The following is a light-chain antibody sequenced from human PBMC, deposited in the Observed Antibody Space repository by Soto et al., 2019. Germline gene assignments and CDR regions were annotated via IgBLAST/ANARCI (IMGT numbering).Light chain of an antibody. CDR3: SSYAGSNNYV. CDR2: EVS. Sequence: QSALTQPPSASGSPGQSVTISCTGTSSDVGGYNYVSLYQQHPGKAPKIMIYEVSKRPSGVPDRFSGSKSGNTASLTVSGLQAEDEADYYCSSYAGSNNYVFGTGTKVT. V-gene: IGLV2-8*01. J-gene: IGLJ1*01. CDR1: SSDVGGYNY.